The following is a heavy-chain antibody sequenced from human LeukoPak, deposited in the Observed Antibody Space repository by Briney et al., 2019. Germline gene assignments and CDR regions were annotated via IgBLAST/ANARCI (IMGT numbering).Heavy chain of an antibody. J-gene: IGHJ4*02. Sequence: GESLKISCKGSGYSFTSYWIGWVRQMPGKGLEWMGIIYPGDSDTRYSPSFQGQVTISADKSITTAYLQWSSLKAPDTAMYYCARHRATVTTEIDYWGQGTLVTVSS. V-gene: IGHV5-51*01. CDR2: IYPGDSDT. CDR3: ARHRATVTTEIDY. D-gene: IGHD4-17*01. CDR1: GYSFTSYW.